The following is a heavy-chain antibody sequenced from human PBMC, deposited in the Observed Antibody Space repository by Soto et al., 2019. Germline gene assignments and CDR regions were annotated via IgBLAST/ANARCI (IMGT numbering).Heavy chain of an antibody. Sequence: ASVKVSCKASGFTFTSSAVQWVRQARGQRLEWIGWIVVGSGNTNYSPSFQGHVTISADKSISTAYLQWSSLKASDTAMYYCARRYSSSWQRYFDLWGRGTLVTVSS. CDR1: GFTFTSSA. V-gene: IGHV1-58*01. CDR3: ARRYSSSWQRYFDL. J-gene: IGHJ2*01. CDR2: IVVGSGNT. D-gene: IGHD6-13*01.